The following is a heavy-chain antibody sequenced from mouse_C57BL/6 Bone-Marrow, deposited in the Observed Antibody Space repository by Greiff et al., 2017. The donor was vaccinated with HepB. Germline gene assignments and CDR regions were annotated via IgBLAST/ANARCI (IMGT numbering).Heavy chain of an antibody. Sequence: QVQLQQSGAELAKPGASVKLSCKASGYTFTSYWMHWVKQRPGQGLEWIGYINPSSGYTKYNQKFKDKATLTADKSSSTAYMQRSSLTYEDSAVYYCASGYYGSSYEFAYWGQGTLVTVSA. V-gene: IGHV1-7*01. CDR3: ASGYYGSSYEFAY. J-gene: IGHJ3*01. D-gene: IGHD1-1*01. CDR1: GYTFTSYW. CDR2: INPSSGYT.